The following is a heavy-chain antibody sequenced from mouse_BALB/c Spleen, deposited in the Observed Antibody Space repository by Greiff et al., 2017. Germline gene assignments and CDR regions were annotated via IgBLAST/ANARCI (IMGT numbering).Heavy chain of an antibody. Sequence: QVQLQQSGPELVKPGASVKMSCKASGYTFTDYVISWVKQRTGQGLEWIGEIYPGSGSTYYNEKFKGKATLTADKSSNTAYMQLSSLTSEDSAVYFCARSYSTMITTRFAYWGQGTLVTVSA. CDR2: IYPGSGST. D-gene: IGHD2-4*01. CDR1: GYTFTDYV. J-gene: IGHJ3*01. V-gene: IGHV1-81*01. CDR3: ARSYSTMITTRFAY.